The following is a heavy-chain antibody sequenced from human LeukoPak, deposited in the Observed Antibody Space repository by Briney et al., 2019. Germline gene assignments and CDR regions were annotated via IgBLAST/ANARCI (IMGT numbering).Heavy chain of an antibody. CDR2: LYSGSST. D-gene: IGHD3-3*02. CDR1: GFTVSTSY. J-gene: IGHJ2*01. CDR3: ARVGDHFHWYLDL. Sequence: GGSLRLSCAASGFTVSTSYMNWVRQAPGKGLEWVSILYSGSSTYYADSVEGRFTISRDSSKNTLFLQMNDLRAEDTAVYYCARVGDHFHWYLDLWGRGTLVTVSS. V-gene: IGHV3-53*01.